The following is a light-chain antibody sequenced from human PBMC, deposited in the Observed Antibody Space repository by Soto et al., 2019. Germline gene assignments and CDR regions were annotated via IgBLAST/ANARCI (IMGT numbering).Light chain of an antibody. CDR1: KVGDKY. J-gene: IGLJ2*01. CDR2: QDT. CDR3: QAWDSSTAVV. V-gene: IGLV3-1*01. Sequence: SYELTQQPSVSVSPGQTASITCSGEKVGDKYACWYQQKPGQSPVLVIYQDTKRPSGIPERFSGSNSGNTATLTISGTQAMDEADYYCQAWDSSTAVVFGGGTKLTVL.